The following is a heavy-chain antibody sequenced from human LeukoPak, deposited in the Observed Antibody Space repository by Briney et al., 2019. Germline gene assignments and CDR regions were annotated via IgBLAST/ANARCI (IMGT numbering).Heavy chain of an antibody. CDR3: ARDKVVGALVGAFDI. Sequence: SETLPLTCTVSGGSISSYYWSWIRQPPGKGLEWIGYIYYSGSTNYNPSLKSRVTISVDTSKNQFSLKLSSVTAADTAVYYCARDKVVGALVGAFDIWGQGTMVTVSS. D-gene: IGHD2-15*01. CDR1: GGSISSYY. V-gene: IGHV4-59*01. CDR2: IYYSGST. J-gene: IGHJ3*02.